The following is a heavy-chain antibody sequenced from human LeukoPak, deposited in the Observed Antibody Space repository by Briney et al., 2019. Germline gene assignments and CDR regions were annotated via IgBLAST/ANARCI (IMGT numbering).Heavy chain of an antibody. CDR3: ARGYPYFDY. CDR2: IYHSGST. CDR1: GYSISSGYY. J-gene: IGHJ4*02. V-gene: IGHV4-38-2*02. Sequence: PSETLSLTCTVSGYSISSGYYWGWIRQPPGKGLEWIGSIYHSGSTYYNPSLKSRVTISVDTSKNQFSLKLSSATAADTAVYYCARGYPYFDYWGQGTLVTVSS. D-gene: IGHD3-10*01.